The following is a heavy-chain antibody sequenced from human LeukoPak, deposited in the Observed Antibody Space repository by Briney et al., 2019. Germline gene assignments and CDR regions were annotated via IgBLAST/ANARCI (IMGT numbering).Heavy chain of an antibody. CDR2: IIPIFGTA. D-gene: IGHD6-6*01. Sequence: SVTVSCKGSGGTFISYAISWVGQAPGQGGEWMGGIIPIFGTANYAQKFQGRVTITADESTSTAYMELSSLRSEDTAVYYCALSRPRGYFDYWGQGTLVTVSS. J-gene: IGHJ4*02. CDR3: ALSRPRGYFDY. CDR1: GGTFISYA. V-gene: IGHV1-69*01.